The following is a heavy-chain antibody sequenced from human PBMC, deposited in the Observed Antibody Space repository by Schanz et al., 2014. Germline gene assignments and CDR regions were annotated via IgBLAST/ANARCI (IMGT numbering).Heavy chain of an antibody. Sequence: EVQLVQSGGGLVQPGGSLRLSCAASGFTFSDYSMNWVRQAPGKGLEWVSAINTGVNTYYADSVRGRFTMSRDNSKNTLYLQMNSLRAGDAAVYYCARGLIAAAGGAFDYWGQGTLVAVSA. V-gene: IGHV3-23*04. D-gene: IGHD6-13*01. CDR2: INTGVNT. CDR3: ARGLIAAAGGAFDY. CDR1: GFTFSDYS. J-gene: IGHJ4*02.